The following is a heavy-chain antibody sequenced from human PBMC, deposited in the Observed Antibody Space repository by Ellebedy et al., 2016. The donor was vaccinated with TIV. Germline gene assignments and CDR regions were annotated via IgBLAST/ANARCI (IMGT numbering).Heavy chain of an antibody. J-gene: IGHJ2*01. CDR2: INHSGST. D-gene: IGHD4-11*01. CDR1: GGSFSGYY. V-gene: IGHV4-34*01. Sequence: SETLSLXXAVYGGSFSGYYWSWIRQPPGKGLEWIGEINHSGSTNYNPSLKSRVTISVDTSKNQFSLKLSSVTAADTAVYYCARVKTTYNPRSYWYFDLWGRGTLVTVSS. CDR3: ARVKTTYNPRSYWYFDL.